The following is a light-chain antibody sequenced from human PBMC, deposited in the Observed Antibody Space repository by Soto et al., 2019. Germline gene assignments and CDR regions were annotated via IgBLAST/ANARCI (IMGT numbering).Light chain of an antibody. Sequence: QSVLTQPDSVSGSPGQSITISCTGTSSDVGNYNLVSWYQQHPGKAPKLMIYEGTKRPSGVSNRFSGSKSGNTASLTISGLQAEDEADYYCCSYAGSSFYVFGTGTKLTVL. CDR2: EGT. CDR3: CSYAGSSFYV. V-gene: IGLV2-23*01. J-gene: IGLJ1*01. CDR1: SSDVGNYNL.